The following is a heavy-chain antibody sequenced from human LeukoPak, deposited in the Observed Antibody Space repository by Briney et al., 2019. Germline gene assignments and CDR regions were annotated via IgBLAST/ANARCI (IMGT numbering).Heavy chain of an antibody. CDR1: GGSISSGDYY. CDR3: ARVRGYYSSYFDY. V-gene: IGHV4-30-4*01. D-gene: IGHD3-22*01. Sequence: SETLPLTCTVSGGSISSGDYYWSWIRQPPGKGLEWIGYIYYSGSTYYNPSLKSRVTISVDTSKNQFSLKLSSVTAADTAVYYCARVRGYYSSYFDYWGQGTLVTVSS. CDR2: IYYSGST. J-gene: IGHJ4*02.